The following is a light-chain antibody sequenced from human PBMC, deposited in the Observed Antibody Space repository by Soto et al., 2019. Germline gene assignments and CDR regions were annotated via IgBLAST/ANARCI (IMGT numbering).Light chain of an antibody. V-gene: IGLV2-14*03. CDR3: NSHTGSSTLYV. Sequence: QSVLTQPASVSGSPGQSITISCTGTSSDIGGYNCVSWYQHHPGKAPKLMIFDVSNRPSGVSNRFSGSKSGNTASLTISGLQAEDEADYYCNSHTGSSTLYVFGTGTKLTVL. CDR1: SSDIGGYNC. J-gene: IGLJ1*01. CDR2: DVS.